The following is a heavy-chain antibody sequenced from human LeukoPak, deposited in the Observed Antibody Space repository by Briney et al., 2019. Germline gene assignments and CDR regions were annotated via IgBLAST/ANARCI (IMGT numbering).Heavy chain of an antibody. CDR2: IYYSGST. J-gene: IGHJ4*02. Sequence: SETLSLTCTVSGGSISSSSYYWGWIRQPQGKGLEWIGSIYYSGSTYYNPSLKSRVTISVDTSKNQFSLKLSSVTAADTAVYYCARDRSDYYGSGSYYNQFDYWGQGTLVTVSS. CDR3: ARDRSDYYGSGSYYNQFDY. CDR1: GGSISSSSYY. V-gene: IGHV4-39*07. D-gene: IGHD3-10*01.